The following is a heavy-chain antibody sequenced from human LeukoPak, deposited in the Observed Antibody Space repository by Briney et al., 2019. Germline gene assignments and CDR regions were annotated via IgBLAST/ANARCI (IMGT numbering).Heavy chain of an antibody. CDR3: AKDRGWED. CDR2: ISYDGSNK. Sequence: PGRSLRLSCAASGFTFSSYGMHWVRQAPGKGLEWVAVISYDGSNKYYADSVKGRFTISRDNSKNTLYLQMNSLRAEDTAVYYCAKDRGWEDRGQGTLVTVSS. J-gene: IGHJ4*02. V-gene: IGHV3-30*18. CDR1: GFTFSSYG. D-gene: IGHD1-26*01.